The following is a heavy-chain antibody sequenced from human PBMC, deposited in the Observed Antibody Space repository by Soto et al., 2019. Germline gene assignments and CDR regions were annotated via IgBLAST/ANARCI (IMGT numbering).Heavy chain of an antibody. Sequence: GGSLRLSCAASGFTFSSYSMNWVRQAPGKGLEWLSYISSSSDTIYYADSVKGRFTISRDNARKSLCLQMNSLKAEDTAVYYCARDSYGDYLFDYWGQGTLVTVS. J-gene: IGHJ4*02. V-gene: IGHV3-48*01. CDR2: ISSSSDTI. D-gene: IGHD4-17*01. CDR3: ARDSYGDYLFDY. CDR1: GFTFSSYS.